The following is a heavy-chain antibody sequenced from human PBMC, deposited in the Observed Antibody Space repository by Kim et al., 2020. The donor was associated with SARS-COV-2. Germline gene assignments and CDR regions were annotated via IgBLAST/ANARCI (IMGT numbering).Heavy chain of an antibody. CDR2: IYPGDSDT. Sequence: GESLKISCKASGYTFSNYWIGWVRQMPGQGLEWMGIIYPGDSDTEYNPFFEGQVTITADESISTAYLQWNSLTASDSAKYYCARHIAVIGKNGYFDSWGQGILVTVSS. CDR1: GYTFSNYW. V-gene: IGHV5-51*01. D-gene: IGHD6-19*01. J-gene: IGHJ4*02. CDR3: ARHIAVIGKNGYFDS.